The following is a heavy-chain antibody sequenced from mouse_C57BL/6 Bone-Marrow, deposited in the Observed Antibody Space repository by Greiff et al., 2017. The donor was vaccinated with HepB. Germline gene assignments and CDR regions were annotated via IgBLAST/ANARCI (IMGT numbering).Heavy chain of an antibody. V-gene: IGHV5-9-1*02. Sequence: EVKLVESGEGLVKPGGSLKLSCAASGFTFSSYAMSWVRQTPEKRLEWVAYISSGGDYIYYADTVKGRFTISRDNARNTLYLQMSSLKSEDTAMYYCTRDQIYYYGSSYWYFDVWGTGTTVTVSS. CDR2: ISSGGDYI. CDR1: GFTFSSYA. CDR3: TRDQIYYYGSSYWYFDV. J-gene: IGHJ1*03. D-gene: IGHD1-1*01.